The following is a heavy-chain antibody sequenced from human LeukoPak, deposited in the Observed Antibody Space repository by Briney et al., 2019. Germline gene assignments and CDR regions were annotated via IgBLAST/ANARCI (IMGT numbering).Heavy chain of an antibody. V-gene: IGHV4-31*03. CDR2: IYNRGHT. Sequence: SQTLSLTCTVSGFSMNSGGYYWSRIRQHPGRGLEWIGYIYNRGHTYYNPSLKSRVSISVDTSMNQFSVKLRSVTAADTAVYYCARGISDRAFDPWGQGTPVTISS. J-gene: IGHJ5*02. CDR3: ARGISDRAFDP. D-gene: IGHD2-21*01. CDR1: GFSMNSGGYY.